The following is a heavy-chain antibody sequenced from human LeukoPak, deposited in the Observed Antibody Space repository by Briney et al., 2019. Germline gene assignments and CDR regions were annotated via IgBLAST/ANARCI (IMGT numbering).Heavy chain of an antibody. CDR1: GFTFSSYW. V-gene: IGHV3-7*01. D-gene: IGHD4-17*01. CDR2: IKQDGSEK. J-gene: IGHJ4*02. Sequence: GGSLRLSCAASGFTFSSYWMSWVRQAPGKGLEWVANIKQDGSEKYYVDSVKGRFTISRDNAKNSLYLQMNSLRAEDTAVYYCARDVHYGDSRFDYRGQGTLVTVSS. CDR3: ARDVHYGDSRFDY.